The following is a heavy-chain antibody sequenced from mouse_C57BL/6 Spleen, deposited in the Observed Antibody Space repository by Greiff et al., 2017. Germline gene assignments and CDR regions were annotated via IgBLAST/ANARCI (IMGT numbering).Heavy chain of an antibody. CDR2: IWRGGST. CDR1: GFSLTSYG. V-gene: IGHV2-5*01. CDR3: AKDGSRGYYAMDY. D-gene: IGHD1-1*01. J-gene: IGHJ4*01. Sequence: VKLQESGPGLVQPSQSLSITCTVSGFSLTSYGVHWVRQSPGKGLEWLGVIWRGGSTDYNAAFMSRLSITKDNSKSQVFFKMNSLQADDTAIYYCAKDGSRGYYAMDYWGQGTSVTVSS.